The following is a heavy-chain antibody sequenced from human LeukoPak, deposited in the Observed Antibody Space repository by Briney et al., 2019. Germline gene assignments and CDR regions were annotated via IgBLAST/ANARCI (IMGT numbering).Heavy chain of an antibody. CDR1: GFTFSSYW. J-gene: IGHJ4*02. Sequence: GGSLRLSCAASGFTFSSYWMHWVRQAPGKGLEWVSGISWNSGSIGYADSVKGRFTISKDNAKNSLYLQMNSLRAEDTALYYCAKDKRMGIAAAGLFDYWGQGTLVTVSS. V-gene: IGHV3-9*01. CDR2: ISWNSGSI. D-gene: IGHD6-13*01. CDR3: AKDKRMGIAAAGLFDY.